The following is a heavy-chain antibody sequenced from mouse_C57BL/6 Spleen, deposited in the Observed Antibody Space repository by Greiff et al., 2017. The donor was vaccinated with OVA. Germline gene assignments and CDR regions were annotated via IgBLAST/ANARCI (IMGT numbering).Heavy chain of an antibody. J-gene: IGHJ4*01. CDR2: IYPGDGDT. CDR1: GYAFSSSW. CDR3: ARVIYYYGSSYVDYAMDY. D-gene: IGHD1-1*01. Sequence: QVQLQQPGPELVKPGASVKISCKASGYAFSSSWMNWVKQRPGKGLEWIGRIYPGDGDTNYNGKFKGKATLTADKSSSTAYMQLSSLTSEDSAVYFCARVIYYYGSSYVDYAMDYWGQGTSVTVSS. V-gene: IGHV1-82*01.